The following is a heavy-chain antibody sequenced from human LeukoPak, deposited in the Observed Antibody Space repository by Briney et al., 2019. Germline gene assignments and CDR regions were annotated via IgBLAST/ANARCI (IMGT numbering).Heavy chain of an antibody. V-gene: IGHV4-39*01. D-gene: IGHD4-17*01. CDR3: ARQGDYWGAFDH. Sequence: SETLSLTCTVSGGSISSSSYSWGWIRQPPGKGLEWIGSIYYSGRTYYNPSLKSRVTISVHTSKNQFSLTVNSVTAADTAVYYCARQGDYWGAFDHWGQGTLVTVSS. CDR2: IYYSGRT. J-gene: IGHJ4*02. CDR1: GGSISSSSYS.